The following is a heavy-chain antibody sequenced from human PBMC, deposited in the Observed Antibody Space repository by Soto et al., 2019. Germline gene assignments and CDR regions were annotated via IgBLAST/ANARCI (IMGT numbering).Heavy chain of an antibody. CDR2: IIPIFGTA. CDR3: AMGGYSYGFPFDY. V-gene: IGHV1-69*13. CDR1: GGTFSSYA. D-gene: IGHD5-18*01. Sequence: ASVKVSCKASGGTFSSYAISWVRQEPGQGLEWMGGIIPIFGTANYAQKFQGRVTITADESTSTAYMELSSLRSEDTAVYYCAMGGYSYGFPFDYWGQGTLVTVSS. J-gene: IGHJ4*02.